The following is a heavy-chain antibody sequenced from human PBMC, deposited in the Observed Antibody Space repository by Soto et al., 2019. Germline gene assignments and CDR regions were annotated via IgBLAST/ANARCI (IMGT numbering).Heavy chain of an antibody. CDR2: ITAYNGNT. D-gene: IGHD3-16*02. CDR1: GYIFTSYG. Sequence: QVQLVQSGAEVKKPGASVKVSCKASGYIFTSYGISWVRQAPGQGLEWMGWITAYNGNTSYAQKFQGRVTMTTDTSTGTAYMELRSLRSDDTAVYYCSRDWAGDYLWGSYRHFVYWGQGPLVTVSS. J-gene: IGHJ4*02. V-gene: IGHV1-18*01. CDR3: SRDWAGDYLWGSYRHFVY.